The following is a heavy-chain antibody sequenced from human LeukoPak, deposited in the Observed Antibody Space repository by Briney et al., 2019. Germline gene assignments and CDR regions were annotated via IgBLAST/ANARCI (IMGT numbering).Heavy chain of an antibody. J-gene: IGHJ1*01. CDR3: AKDSELYSSSWYEDFQH. V-gene: IGHV3-23*01. CDR1: GFTFNSYA. CDR2: ICGSGGST. D-gene: IGHD6-13*01. Sequence: GALRLFWATSGFTFNSYAISWVRQAPREGLEWVLTICGSGGSTYYADSVKGRFTISRDNSKNTLYLQMNSLRAEDTAVYYCAKDSELYSSSWYEDFQHWGQGTWSPSPQ.